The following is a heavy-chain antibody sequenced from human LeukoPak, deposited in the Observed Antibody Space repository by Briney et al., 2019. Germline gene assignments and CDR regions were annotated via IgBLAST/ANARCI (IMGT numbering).Heavy chain of an antibody. V-gene: IGHV4-39*01. CDR3: ARRPGMDV. J-gene: IGHJ6*02. CDR1: GFTFSSYW. CDR2: IYYSGST. Sequence: PGGSLRLSCAASGFTFSSYWMNWARQAPGKGLEWIGSIYYSGSTYYNPSLKSRVTISVDTSKNQFSLKLSSVTAADTAVYYCARRPGMDVWGQGTTVTVSS.